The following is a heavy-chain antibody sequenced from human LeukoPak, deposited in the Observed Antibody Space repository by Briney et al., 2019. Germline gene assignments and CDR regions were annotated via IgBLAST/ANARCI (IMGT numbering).Heavy chain of an antibody. CDR3: ARRAGGYSHPYDY. CDR2: IYSGGST. D-gene: IGHD4-23*01. J-gene: IGHJ4*02. CDR1: GFTVSSNF. Sequence: PGGSLRLSCAASGFTVSSNFLSWVRQAPGKGLEWVSLIYSGGSTDYTDSVKGRCTISRGNSKNTLYLQMNSLRAEDTAVYYCARRAGGYSHPYDYWGQGTLVTVSS. V-gene: IGHV3-53*01.